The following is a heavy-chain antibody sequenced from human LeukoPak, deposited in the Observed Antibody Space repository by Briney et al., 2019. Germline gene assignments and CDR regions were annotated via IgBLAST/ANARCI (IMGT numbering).Heavy chain of an antibody. CDR3: AKDASGGDGYIPDAFDI. Sequence: GGSLRLSCAASGFTFSSYWMHWVRQAPGKGLVWVSRINSDGSSTSYADSVKGRFTISRDNAKNTLYLQMNSLRAEDTAVYYCAKDASGGDGYIPDAFDIWGQGTMVTVSS. CDR2: INSDGSST. D-gene: IGHD5-24*01. J-gene: IGHJ3*02. V-gene: IGHV3-74*01. CDR1: GFTFSSYW.